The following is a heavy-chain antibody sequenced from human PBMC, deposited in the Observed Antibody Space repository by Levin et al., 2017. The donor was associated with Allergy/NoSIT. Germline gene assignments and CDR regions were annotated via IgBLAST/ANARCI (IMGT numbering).Heavy chain of an antibody. CDR1: GFTFSTSG. CDR3: AKGGDMDY. CDR2: ITPDGNNK. V-gene: IGHV3-30*18. D-gene: IGHD2-21*02. Sequence: LSLTCVVSGFTFSTSGMHWVRQAPGKGLEWVAIITPDGNNKYYATSVKGRFTISRDNSKNTVYLHMNSLTTDDTAVYYCAKGGDMDYWGQGTLVTVSS. J-gene: IGHJ4*02.